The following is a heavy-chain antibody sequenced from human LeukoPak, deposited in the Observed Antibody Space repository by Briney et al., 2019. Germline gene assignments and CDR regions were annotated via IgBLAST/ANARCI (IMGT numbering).Heavy chain of an antibody. CDR1: GSPFTSYR. Sequence: GESLQISCKSFGSPFTSYRIGWVRQMPGKGLEWVGITFPVPGAGPGGSNPIYNPSFQGQVSISADNSITTAYLQWSSLKASDTAIYYCARHSTRPNWYSPIDYWGQGTLVTVSS. J-gene: IGHJ4*02. D-gene: IGHD2-21*01. CDR3: ARHSTRPNWYSPIDY. V-gene: IGHV5-51*01. CDR2: TFPVPGAGPGGSNP.